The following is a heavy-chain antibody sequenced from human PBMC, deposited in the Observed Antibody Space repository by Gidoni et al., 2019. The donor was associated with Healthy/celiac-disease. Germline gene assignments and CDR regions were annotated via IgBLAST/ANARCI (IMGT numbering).Heavy chain of an antibody. D-gene: IGHD5-18*01. CDR1: GGSISRSSYY. CDR2: IYYGGIT. Sequence: QLQLQESGPGLVKPSETLSLTCTVPGGSISRSSYYWGWIRQPPGKGLEWIGSIYYGGITYYNPSLKSRVTISVDTSKNQFSLKLSSVTAADTAVYYCARQGTAMVLWAFDIWGQGTMVTVSS. V-gene: IGHV4-39*01. CDR3: ARQGTAMVLWAFDI. J-gene: IGHJ3*02.